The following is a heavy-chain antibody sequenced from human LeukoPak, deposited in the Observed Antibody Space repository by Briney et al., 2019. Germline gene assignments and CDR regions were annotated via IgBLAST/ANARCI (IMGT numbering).Heavy chain of an antibody. J-gene: IGHJ4*02. D-gene: IGHD3-22*01. Sequence: GGSLRLSCAASGLTFSSYGMHWVRQAPGKGLEWVAVISYDGSNKYYADSVKGRFTISRDNSKNTLYRQMNSLRAEDTAVYYCAKGGYYDSSGYFTIDYWGQGALVTVSS. V-gene: IGHV3-30*18. CDR1: GLTFSSYG. CDR2: ISYDGSNK. CDR3: AKGGYYDSSGYFTIDY.